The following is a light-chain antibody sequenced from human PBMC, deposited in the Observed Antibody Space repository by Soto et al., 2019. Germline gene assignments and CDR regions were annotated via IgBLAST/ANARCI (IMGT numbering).Light chain of an antibody. CDR3: PQSYSTPPT. CDR2: AAS. V-gene: IGKV1-39*01. Sequence: DIQMTHSPSSLSASVGDRVTITCRASQSISSYLNWYQQKPGKAPKLLIYAASSLQSGVPSRFSGSGSGKDFTLTISSLQPEDFATYYCPQSYSTPPTFGQGTKVDIX. J-gene: IGKJ1*01. CDR1: QSISSY.